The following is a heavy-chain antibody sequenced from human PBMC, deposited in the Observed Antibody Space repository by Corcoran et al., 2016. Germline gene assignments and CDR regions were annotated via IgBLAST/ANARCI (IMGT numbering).Heavy chain of an antibody. CDR1: GFTFSNAW. J-gene: IGHJ6*02. V-gene: IGHV3-15*01. CDR2: IKSKTDGGTT. D-gene: IGHD2-2*01. CDR3: TTDPSDMGVVPADYYYYYGMDV. Sequence: EVQLVESGGGLVKPGGSLRLSCAASGFTFSNAWMSWVRQAPGKGLEWVGRIKSKTDGGTTDYAAPVKGRFTISRDDSKNTLYLQMNSLKPEETTVYYCTTDPSDMGVVPADYYYYYGMDVWGQGTTVTVSS.